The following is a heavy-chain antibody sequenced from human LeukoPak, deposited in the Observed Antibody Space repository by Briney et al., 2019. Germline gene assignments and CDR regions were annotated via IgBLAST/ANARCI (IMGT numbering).Heavy chain of an antibody. Sequence: GASVKVSCEASGYTFTSYYIHWVRQAPGQGLEWMAILNPSGGSTSYAQKFQGRVTMTRDTSTSIVYMELSSLRSEDTAVYYCARESGYYDKAFDIWGQGTMVTVSS. CDR2: LNPSGGST. CDR3: ARESGYYDKAFDI. J-gene: IGHJ3*02. V-gene: IGHV1-46*01. D-gene: IGHD3-22*01. CDR1: GYTFTSYY.